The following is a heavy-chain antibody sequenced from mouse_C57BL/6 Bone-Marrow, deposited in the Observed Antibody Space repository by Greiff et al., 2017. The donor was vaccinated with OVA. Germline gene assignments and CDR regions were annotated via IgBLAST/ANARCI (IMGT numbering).Heavy chain of an antibody. CDR2: ILPSIGRT. V-gene: IGHV15-2*01. CDR1: VSEVFPIAY. Sequence: QVQLQQSGSELRNPGSSVKLSCKDFVSEVFPIAYMSWVRKKPGHGFEWIGGILPSIGRTIYGEKFEDKATMDADTLSNTAYLELNRLTSEDSAFFYCEMDVRTGIVYWGQCTTLTVSS. CDR3: EMDVRTGIVY. J-gene: IGHJ2*01. D-gene: IGHD4-1*01.